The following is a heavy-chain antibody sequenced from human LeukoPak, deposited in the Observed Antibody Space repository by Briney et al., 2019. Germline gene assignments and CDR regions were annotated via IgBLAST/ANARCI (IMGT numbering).Heavy chain of an antibody. CDR2: FDPENAEI. Sequence: ASVKVSCKLSGNTLRELPIQWVRQAGGKGLEWMVGFDPENAEIVYAQKFQGGVTMTEDTSTNTAYMELTSLTSDDTALYYCATRGSDFWSGFDYWGQGTQVTVSS. CDR3: ATRGSDFWSGFDY. D-gene: IGHD3-3*01. J-gene: IGHJ4*02. V-gene: IGHV1-24*01. CDR1: GNTLRELP.